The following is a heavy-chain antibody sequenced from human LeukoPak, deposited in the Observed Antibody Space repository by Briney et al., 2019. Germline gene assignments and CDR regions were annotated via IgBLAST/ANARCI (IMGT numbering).Heavy chain of an antibody. CDR3: AKAGGGYCSSTSCHFDY. CDR2: ISSGSDRT. D-gene: IGHD2-2*01. Sequence: GGSLRLSCAASGFTFSNYAMSWVRQAPGKGLEWVSAISSGSDRTNYARSVKGRFTISRDNSKNTLYLQMNSLRAEDTAVYYCAKAGGGYCSSTSCHFDYWGQGTLVTVSS. V-gene: IGHV3-23*01. J-gene: IGHJ4*02. CDR1: GFTFSNYA.